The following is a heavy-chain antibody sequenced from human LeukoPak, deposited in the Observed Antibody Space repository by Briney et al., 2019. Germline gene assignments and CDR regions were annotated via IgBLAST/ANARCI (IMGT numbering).Heavy chain of an antibody. V-gene: IGHV1-69*13. CDR3: ASAKTTYSSGWYYYYMDV. D-gene: IGHD6-19*01. CDR2: IIPIFGTA. CDR1: GGTFSSYA. J-gene: IGHJ6*03. Sequence: ASVKVSCKASGGTFSSYAISWVRQAPGQGLEWMAGIIPIFGTANYAQKFQGRVTITADESTSTAYMELSSLRSEDTAVYYCASAKTTYSSGWYYYYMDVWGKGTTVTVSS.